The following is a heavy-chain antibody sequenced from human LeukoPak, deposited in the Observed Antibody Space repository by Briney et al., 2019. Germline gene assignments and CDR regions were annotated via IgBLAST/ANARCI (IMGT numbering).Heavy chain of an antibody. J-gene: IGHJ5*02. D-gene: IGHD3-3*01. V-gene: IGHV3-48*03. CDR2: ISRGGTTI. CDR1: GFIFSSYE. CDR3: ATRFLEVDDP. Sequence: GGSLRLSCAGSGFIFSSYEMNWVRQAPGKGMKWLSYISRGGTTIHYADSVKGRFTISRDDARNSLYLQMNSLRADDTGIYYCATRFLEVDDPWGQGTLVTVSS.